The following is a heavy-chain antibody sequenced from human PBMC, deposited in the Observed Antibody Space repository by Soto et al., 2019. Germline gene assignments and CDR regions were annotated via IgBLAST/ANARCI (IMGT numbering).Heavy chain of an antibody. Sequence: PSETLSLTCTVSGGSISSSSYYWGWIRQPPGKGLEWIGSIYYSGSTYYNPSLKSRVTISVDTSKNQFSLKLSSVTAADTAVYYCVRQGDIVVVPAAINYYYYGMDVWGQGTTVTVSS. CDR3: VRQGDIVVVPAAINYYYYGMDV. V-gene: IGHV4-39*01. D-gene: IGHD2-2*01. CDR2: IYYSGST. CDR1: GGSISSSSYY. J-gene: IGHJ6*02.